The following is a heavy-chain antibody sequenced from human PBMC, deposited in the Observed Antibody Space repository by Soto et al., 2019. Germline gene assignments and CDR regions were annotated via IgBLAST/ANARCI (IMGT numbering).Heavy chain of an antibody. CDR1: GFTFSDYY. CDR3: ARDLGYDDSSGYFDY. D-gene: IGHD3-22*01. Sequence: AGSLRLSCAASGFTFSDYYMSWIRQPPGKGLEWVSYISSSDSTYYAHSVKSRFTRSRDNAKNSVYLQMNSLRAEDTAVYYCARDLGYDDSSGYFDYWGQGTLVTVSS. J-gene: IGHJ4*02. CDR2: ISSSDST. V-gene: IGHV3-11*01.